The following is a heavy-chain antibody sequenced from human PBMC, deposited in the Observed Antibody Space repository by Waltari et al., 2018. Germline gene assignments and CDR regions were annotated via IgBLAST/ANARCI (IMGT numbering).Heavy chain of an antibody. J-gene: IGHJ6*02. CDR3: AREYSGGGMVV. CDR1: GFSLSNARMG. V-gene: IGHV2-26*01. Sequence: QVTLKESGPVLVKPTETLTLTCTVSGFSLSNARMGVTWIRQPPGKALEWLAHIFSNDEKSYSTSLKSRLTISKDTSKSQVVLTMTNIDPVDTATYYCAREYSGGGMVVWGQGTTVTVSS. CDR2: IFSNDEK. D-gene: IGHD3-10*01.